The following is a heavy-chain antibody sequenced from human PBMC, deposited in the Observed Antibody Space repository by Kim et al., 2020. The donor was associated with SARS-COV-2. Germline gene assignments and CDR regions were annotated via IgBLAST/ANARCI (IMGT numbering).Heavy chain of an antibody. CDR2: INHSGST. CDR3: ARGQYSGFWSGYSLGAFD. J-gene: IGHJ3*02. V-gene: IGHV4-34*01. D-gene: IGHD3-3*01. CDR1: GGSFSGYY. Sequence: SETLSLTCAVYGGSFSGYYWSWIRQPPGKGLEWIGEINHSGSTNYNPSLKSRVTISVDTSKNQFSLKLSSVTAADTAVYYCARGQYSGFWSGYSLGAFD.